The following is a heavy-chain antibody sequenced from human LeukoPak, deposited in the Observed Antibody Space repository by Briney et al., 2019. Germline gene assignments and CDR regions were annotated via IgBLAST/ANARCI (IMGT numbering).Heavy chain of an antibody. J-gene: IGHJ4*02. CDR2: ISGSGGST. Sequence: PGGSLRLSCAASGFTFSSYAMSWVRQAPGKGLEWVSAISGSGGSTYYADSVKGRFTISRDNSKNTLYLQMNGLRAEDTAVYYCAKNPGAITMIVVVITSFDYWGQGTLVTVSS. D-gene: IGHD3-22*01. CDR1: GFTFSSYA. CDR3: AKNPGAITMIVVVITSFDY. V-gene: IGHV3-23*01.